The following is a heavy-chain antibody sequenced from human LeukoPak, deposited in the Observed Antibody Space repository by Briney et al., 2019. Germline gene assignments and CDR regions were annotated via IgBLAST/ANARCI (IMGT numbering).Heavy chain of an antibody. D-gene: IGHD4-17*01. Sequence: GGSLRLSCAASGFTFGSYAMTWVRQAPGKGLEWVSVISGIGVATYYADSVKGRFTVSRDNSKNTLYLQMNSLRAEDAAVYYCAKRAVTTFSSGFHYWGQGTLVTVSS. CDR2: ISGIGVAT. CDR1: GFTFGSYA. V-gene: IGHV3-23*01. CDR3: AKRAVTTFSSGFHY. J-gene: IGHJ4*02.